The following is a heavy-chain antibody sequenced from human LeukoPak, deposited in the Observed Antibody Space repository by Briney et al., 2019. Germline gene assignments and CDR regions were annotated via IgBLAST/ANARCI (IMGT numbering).Heavy chain of an antibody. D-gene: IGHD2-2*01. CDR2: ISYDGSNK. Sequence: GGSLRLSCAASGFTFSSYAMHWVRQAPGKGLEWVAVISYDGSNKYYADSVKGRFTISRDNSKNTLYLQMNSLRAEDTAVYYCARVSPYCSSTSCYGDYWGQGTLVTVSS. J-gene: IGHJ4*02. CDR3: ARVSPYCSSTSCYGDY. V-gene: IGHV3-30-3*01. CDR1: GFTFSSYA.